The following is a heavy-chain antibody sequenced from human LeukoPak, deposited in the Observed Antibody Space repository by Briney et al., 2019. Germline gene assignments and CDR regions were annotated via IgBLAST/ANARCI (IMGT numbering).Heavy chain of an antibody. CDR1: GLTSSSYA. J-gene: IGHJ5*02. CDR3: AKGSLGRVKWFDP. Sequence: GGSLRLSCAASGLTSSSYATSSVRQAPGKGLEWVSAISGSGGSTYYADSAKGRFTISRHNSKNTLYRQMICLRAKNTAVYYCAKGSLGRVKWFDPWGQGTLVTVSS. D-gene: IGHD1-26*01. CDR2: ISGSGGST. V-gene: IGHV3-23*01.